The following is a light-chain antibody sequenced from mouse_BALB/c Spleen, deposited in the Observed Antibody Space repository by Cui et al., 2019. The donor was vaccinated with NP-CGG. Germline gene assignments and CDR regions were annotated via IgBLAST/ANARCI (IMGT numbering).Light chain of an antibody. V-gene: IGLV1*01. Sequence: QAVVTQESALTISPGETVTLTCRSSTGAVTTSHYANWVQEKPDHLFTGLIGGTNNRAPGVPARFSGSLIGDKAALTITGAQTEDETIYFCALWYSSHWVFGGGTKLTVL. CDR1: TGAVTTSHY. J-gene: IGLJ1*01. CDR3: ALWYSSHWV. CDR2: GTN.